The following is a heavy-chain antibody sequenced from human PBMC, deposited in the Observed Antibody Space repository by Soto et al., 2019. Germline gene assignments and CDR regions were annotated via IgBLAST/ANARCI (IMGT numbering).Heavy chain of an antibody. D-gene: IGHD3-10*01. CDR3: AKGEVRGIIPSYFDY. V-gene: IGHV3-30*18. Sequence: GGSLRLSCAGSGFTFRWFGMNWVRQAPGKGLEWVARISNDGSNEYYVDSVKGRFTISRDNSKNTLYLQMDSLRAEDTAVYYCAKGEVRGIIPSYFDYWGLGTLVTVYS. CDR2: ISNDGSNE. J-gene: IGHJ4*02. CDR1: GFTFRWFG.